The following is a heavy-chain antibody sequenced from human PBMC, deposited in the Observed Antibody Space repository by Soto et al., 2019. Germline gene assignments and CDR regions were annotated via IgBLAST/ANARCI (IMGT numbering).Heavy chain of an antibody. CDR3: SLSIFGVVFRPGVNEIDY. Sequence: GGSLRLSCAASGFTVSSNYMSWVRQAPGKGLEWVSVIYSGGSTYYADSVKGRFTISRDNSKNTLYLQMNSLRAEDTAVYYCSLSIFGVVFRPGVNEIDYWGQGTLVTVSS. V-gene: IGHV3-66*01. CDR2: IYSGGST. J-gene: IGHJ4*02. D-gene: IGHD3-3*01. CDR1: GFTVSSNY.